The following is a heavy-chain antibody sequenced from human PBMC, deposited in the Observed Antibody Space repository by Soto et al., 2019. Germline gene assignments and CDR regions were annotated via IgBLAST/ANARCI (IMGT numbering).Heavy chain of an antibody. D-gene: IGHD6-19*01. V-gene: IGHV1-18*01. CDR2: ISGHNGHT. CDR1: GYNFTTYG. CDR3: ARYQPYSTGYYYFDH. J-gene: IGHJ4*02. Sequence: QVQLVQSGAEVKKPGASVKVSCKTSGYNFTTYGVSCVRQARGQGLEWMGWISGHNGHTNYAQTFQGRVTMTTDTSKTTAYMELRSLRSDDTAVYYCARYQPYSTGYYYFDHWGQGTMAIVTS.